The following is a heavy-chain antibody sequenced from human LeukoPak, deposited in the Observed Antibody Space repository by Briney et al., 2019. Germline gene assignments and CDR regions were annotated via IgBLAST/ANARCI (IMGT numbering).Heavy chain of an antibody. CDR1: GFTFSTYA. J-gene: IGHJ4*02. Sequence: GRSLRLSCAASGFTFSTYAMHWVRQAPGKGLEWVAVIWSDTTNKYYADSVKGRFTISRDNSKNTLYLQMSSLRAEDTAMYYCARDRLSTVTTFHFDYWGQGTLVTVSS. D-gene: IGHD4-17*01. CDR2: IWSDTTNK. CDR3: ARDRLSTVTTFHFDY. V-gene: IGHV3-33*01.